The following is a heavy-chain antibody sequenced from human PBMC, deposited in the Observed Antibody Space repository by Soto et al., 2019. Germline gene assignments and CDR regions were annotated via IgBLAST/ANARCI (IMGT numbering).Heavy chain of an antibody. Sequence: QVQLVQSGAEVKKPGSSLNVSCKASGGTFTNYAFSWVRQAPGQGLEWMGGIIPVFGTPDYAQKFQGRVTITADESTRIASMELSSLRSEDTAVYYCARERSVGYCITSTCPKPFYYYAMDVWGQGTTVTVSS. CDR1: GGTFTNYA. V-gene: IGHV1-69*12. CDR3: ARERSVGYCITSTCPKPFYYYAMDV. CDR2: IIPVFGTP. J-gene: IGHJ6*02. D-gene: IGHD2-2*01.